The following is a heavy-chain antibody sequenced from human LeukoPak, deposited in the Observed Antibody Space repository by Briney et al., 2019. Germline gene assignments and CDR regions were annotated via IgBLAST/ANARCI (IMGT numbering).Heavy chain of an antibody. CDR1: GFNIGDYA. CDR2: ISYDRSDK. J-gene: IGHJ6*02. D-gene: IGHD3-22*01. V-gene: IGHV3-30*18. Sequence: GGSLRLSCSASGFNIGDYAPSWVRQAPGKGLEWVAFISYDRSDKYYTDSVKGRFTISRDNSKNTLYLQMNSLRAEDTGVYYCAKMSYYDSSGYYPYGMDVWGQGTTVTVS. CDR3: AKMSYYDSSGYYPYGMDV.